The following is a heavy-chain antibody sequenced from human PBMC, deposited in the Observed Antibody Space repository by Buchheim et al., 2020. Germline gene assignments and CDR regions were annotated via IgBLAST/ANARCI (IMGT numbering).Heavy chain of an antibody. CDR2: INPSGGST. J-gene: IGHJ4*02. CDR3: ATGDSSGWTNAVGY. V-gene: IGHV1-46*01. Sequence: QVQLVQSGAAVKKPGASVKVSCKASGYTFTRYYMHWVRQAPGQGLEWMGIINPSGGSTNYAQKFQGRGTMTRDTATNTVYMELSSLRSEDTGVYYCATGDSSGWTNAVGYWGQGTL. CDR1: GYTFTRYY. D-gene: IGHD6-19*01.